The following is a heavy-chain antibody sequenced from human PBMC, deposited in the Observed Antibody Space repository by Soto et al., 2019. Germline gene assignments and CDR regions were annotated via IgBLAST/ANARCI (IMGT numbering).Heavy chain of an antibody. V-gene: IGHV1-69*02. CDR1: GGTFSSYT. CDR2: IIPILGIA. D-gene: IGHD6-6*01. Sequence: SVKVSCKASGGTFSSYTISWVRQAPGQGLEWMGRIIPILGIANYAQKFQGRVTITADKSTSTAYMELSSLRSDDTAVYYCARGAFEYSSSSDLYYYYYYGMDVWGQGTTVTVS. CDR3: ARGAFEYSSSSDLYYYYYYGMDV. J-gene: IGHJ6*02.